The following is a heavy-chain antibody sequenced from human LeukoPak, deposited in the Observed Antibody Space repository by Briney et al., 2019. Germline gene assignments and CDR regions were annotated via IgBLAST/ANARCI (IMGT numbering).Heavy chain of an antibody. CDR1: GGSISSGSYY. CDR3: ARGRPSRWLSWYFDY. J-gene: IGHJ4*02. D-gene: IGHD3-16*02. CDR2: IYTSGST. Sequence: PSETLSLTCTVSGGSISSGSYYWSWIRQPAGKGLEWIGRIYTSGSTNHNPSLKSRVTISVDTSKNQFSLKLSSVTAADTAVYYCARGRPSRWLSWYFDYWGQGTLVTVSS. V-gene: IGHV4-61*02.